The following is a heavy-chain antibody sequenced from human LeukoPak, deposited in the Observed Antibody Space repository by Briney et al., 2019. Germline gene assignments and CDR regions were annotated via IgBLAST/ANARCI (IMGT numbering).Heavy chain of an antibody. J-gene: IGHJ4*02. CDR2: INGDGSSV. D-gene: IGHD3-3*01. CDR1: GFTVSSNY. CDR3: ARDGVGATPIDY. Sequence: GGSLRLSCAASGFTVSSNYMSWVRQAPGKGLEWVSNINGDGSSVGYADSVKGRFAVSRDNAKNTLYLHMSSLRAEDTAVYYCARDGVGATPIDYWGQGTLVTVSS. V-gene: IGHV3-74*01.